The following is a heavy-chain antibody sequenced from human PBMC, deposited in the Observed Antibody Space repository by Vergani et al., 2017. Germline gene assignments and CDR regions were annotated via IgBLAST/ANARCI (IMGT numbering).Heavy chain of an antibody. CDR1: GFTFSSYG. CDR3: AKGSLGKWIQLWFRLDY. V-gene: IGHV3-30*18. J-gene: IGHJ4*02. Sequence: VQLVESGGGLVKPGGSLRLSCAASGFTFSSYGMHWVRQAPGKGLEWVAVISYDGSNKYYADSVKGRFTISRDNSKNTLYLQMNSLRAEDTAVYYCAKGSLGKWIQLWFRLDYWGQGTLVTVSS. D-gene: IGHD5-18*01. CDR2: ISYDGSNK.